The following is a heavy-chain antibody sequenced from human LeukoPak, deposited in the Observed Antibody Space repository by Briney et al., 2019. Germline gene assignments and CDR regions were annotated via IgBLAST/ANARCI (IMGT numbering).Heavy chain of an antibody. J-gene: IGHJ3*02. CDR1: GYTFTSHF. CDR3: ARGPGRGDAFDI. V-gene: IGHV1-46*01. Sequence: GASVKVSCKASGYTFTSHFMHWVRQAPGQGLEWMGIINPSGGSTSYAQKFQGRVTMTRDTSTSTVYMELSSLRSEDTAVYYCARGPGRGDAFDIWGQGTMVTVSS. CDR2: INPSGGST. D-gene: IGHD1-26*01.